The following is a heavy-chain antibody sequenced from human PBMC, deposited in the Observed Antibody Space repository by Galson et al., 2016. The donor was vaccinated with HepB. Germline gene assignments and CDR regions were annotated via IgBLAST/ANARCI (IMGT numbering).Heavy chain of an antibody. Sequence: HWVRQAPGKGLEWVAGISYDGNNINYGYSVKGRFTISRDNSKNTLYLQMNSLRAEDTAVYFCARDRSTVTYLDYWGQGTLVSVSS. CDR2: ISYDGNNI. V-gene: IGHV3-33*01. D-gene: IGHD4-17*01. CDR3: ARDRSTVTYLDY. J-gene: IGHJ4*02.